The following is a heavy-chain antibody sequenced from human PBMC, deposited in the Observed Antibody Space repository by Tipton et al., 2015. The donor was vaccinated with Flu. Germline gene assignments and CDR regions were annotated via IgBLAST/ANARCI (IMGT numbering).Heavy chain of an antibody. V-gene: IGHV4-4*07. Sequence: TLSLTCTVSGGSISSYYWSWIRQPAGKGLEWIGRIYTSGSTNYNPSLKSRVTMSVDTSKNQFSLKLSSVTAADTAVDYCARDSDIVVDNWFDPWGQGTLVTVSS. D-gene: IGHD2-15*01. CDR2: IYTSGST. CDR3: ARDSDIVVDNWFDP. J-gene: IGHJ5*02. CDR1: GGSISSYY.